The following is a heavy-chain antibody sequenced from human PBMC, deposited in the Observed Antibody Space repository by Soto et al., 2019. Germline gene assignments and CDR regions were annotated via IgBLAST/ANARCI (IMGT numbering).Heavy chain of an antibody. CDR2: ISSSSSTI. V-gene: IGHV3-48*01. J-gene: IGHJ6*02. D-gene: IGHD3-9*01. CDR3: ARALYYDFLTVYYYYYGMDV. Sequence: PGGSLRLSCAASGFTFSSYSMNWVRQAPGKGLEWVSYISSSSSTIYYADSVKGRFTISRDNAKNSLYLQMNSLRAEDTAVYYCARALYYDFLTVYYYYYGMDVWGQGTTVTVSS. CDR1: GFTFSSYS.